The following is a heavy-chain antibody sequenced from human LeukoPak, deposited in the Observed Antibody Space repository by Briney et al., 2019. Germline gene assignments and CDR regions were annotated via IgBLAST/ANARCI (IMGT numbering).Heavy chain of an antibody. Sequence: PSETLSLTCTISGGPITAYYWSWIRQPPGKGLEWIGYVYYTGSTNYNPSLNSRLSISLDTSKSQFSLRLTSVTAADTAVYYCATGQILFGSHYCGLGTLVTVSS. D-gene: IGHD3-10*01. CDR3: ATGQILFGSHY. V-gene: IGHV4-59*01. CDR2: VYYTGST. J-gene: IGHJ4*02. CDR1: GGPITAYY.